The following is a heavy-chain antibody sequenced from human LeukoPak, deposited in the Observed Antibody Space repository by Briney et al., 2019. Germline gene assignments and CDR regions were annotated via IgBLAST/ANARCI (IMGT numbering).Heavy chain of an antibody. CDR1: GDTFTGYH. V-gene: IGHV1-2*02. J-gene: IGHJ3*02. CDR3: ARGGHIAARPFDI. Sequence: ASVKVSCRASGDTFTGYHMHWVRQAPGQGLEWMGWINPNSGGTNCAQRFQGRVTMTRVTSVSTAYMEVSRLRFDDTAVYYCARGGHIAARPFDIWGQGTMVTVSS. D-gene: IGHD6-6*01. CDR2: INPNSGGT.